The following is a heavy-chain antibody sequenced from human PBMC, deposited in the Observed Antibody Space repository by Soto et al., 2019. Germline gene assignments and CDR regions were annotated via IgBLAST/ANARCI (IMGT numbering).Heavy chain of an antibody. CDR3: ARGRRVAFYFDY. Sequence: EVQLVESGGGLVQPGGSLRLSCAASGFIFSSDWMHWVRQAPGKGLVRLSRISFDGSNTNYADSVKGRFTISRDNARNTLYLQMNSLTAEDTAVHYCARGRRVAFYFDYWGQGTLVIVSS. CDR2: ISFDGSNT. J-gene: IGHJ4*02. V-gene: IGHV3-74*01. D-gene: IGHD2-15*01. CDR1: GFIFSSDW.